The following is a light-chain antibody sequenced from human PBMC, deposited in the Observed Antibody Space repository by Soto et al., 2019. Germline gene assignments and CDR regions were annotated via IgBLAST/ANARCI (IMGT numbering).Light chain of an antibody. V-gene: IGLV2-8*01. Sequence: QSALTQPPSASGSPGQSVAISCTGTSSDVGGYNYVSWYQQHPGKAPKLMIYEVNKRPSGVPDRFSGSKSGNTASLTVSGLHAEDEADYYRSSYAGSSNVFGTGTKLTVL. CDR3: SSYAGSSNV. CDR2: EVN. CDR1: SSDVGGYNY. J-gene: IGLJ1*01.